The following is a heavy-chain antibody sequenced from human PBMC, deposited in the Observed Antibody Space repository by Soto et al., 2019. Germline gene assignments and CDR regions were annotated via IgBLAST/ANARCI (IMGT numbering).Heavy chain of an antibody. CDR3: ERGGYYYDSSESPYFDY. V-gene: IGHV1-3*01. CDR1: GYSFISYA. J-gene: IGHJ4*02. D-gene: IGHD3-22*01. Sequence: GASVKVSCKASGYSFISYAIPWVRQAPGQRIEWMGWINAGNGNTKYSQKLQGRVTITSDTSASTAYMEQSSLRSENTAWDYCERGGYYYDSSESPYFDYRGQGTLVSVYS. CDR2: INAGNGNT.